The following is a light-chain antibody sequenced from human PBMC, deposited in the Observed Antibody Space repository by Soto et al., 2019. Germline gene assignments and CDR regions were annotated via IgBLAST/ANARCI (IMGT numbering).Light chain of an antibody. J-gene: IGKJ2*01. CDR1: QGISNF. Sequence: DIQMTQSPSSLSASVGDRVTITCRASQGISNFLAWYQQKPGKVPKLLISAASTLQSGVPSRFSGSGSGTDFTLTITSLQPEDVATYYCLQDYNSPYTFGQGTKLEIK. CDR2: AAS. CDR3: LQDYNSPYT. V-gene: IGKV1-27*01.